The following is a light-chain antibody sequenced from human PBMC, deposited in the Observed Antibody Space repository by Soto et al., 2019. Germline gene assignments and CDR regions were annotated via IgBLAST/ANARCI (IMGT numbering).Light chain of an antibody. CDR1: QSVSSSY. Sequence: ENVLTQSPGTLSLSPGERATLSCRASQSVSSSYLAWYQQKPGQAPRLLIYGATSRATGIPDRLSGSGSGTDFTLTISRLVPEDFAMYYCHQYGISPPVTFGQGTRLES. CDR2: GAT. J-gene: IGKJ5*01. CDR3: HQYGISPPVT. V-gene: IGKV3-20*01.